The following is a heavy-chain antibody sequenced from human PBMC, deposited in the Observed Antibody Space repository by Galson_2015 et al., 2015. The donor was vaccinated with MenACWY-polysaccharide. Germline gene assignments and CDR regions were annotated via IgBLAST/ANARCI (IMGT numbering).Heavy chain of an antibody. CDR3: ATYRQFHLRFDP. V-gene: IGHV3-23*01. Sequence: SLRLSCAAPGFTFSAYAMNWVRQPPGKGLEWVSVIGLNGDNIHYADSVKGRFTISRDNSMSTLYLQMSSLRAEDTAVYYCATYRQFHLRFDPWGHGTLVTVSS. CDR2: IGLNGDNI. D-gene: IGHD2-21*01. J-gene: IGHJ5*02. CDR1: GFTFSAYA.